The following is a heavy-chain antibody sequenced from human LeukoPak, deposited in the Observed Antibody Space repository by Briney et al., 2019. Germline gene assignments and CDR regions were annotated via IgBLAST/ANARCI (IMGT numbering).Heavy chain of an antibody. Sequence: GGSLRLSCAASGFTFSSYGMHWVRQAPGKGLEWVAVISYDGSNKYYADSVKGRFTISRDNSKNTLYLQMNSLRAEDTAVYYCAGAITMIVVVITYHFDYWGQGTLVTVSS. CDR1: GFTFSSYG. CDR2: ISYDGSNK. CDR3: AGAITMIVVVITYHFDY. D-gene: IGHD3-22*01. J-gene: IGHJ4*02. V-gene: IGHV3-30*03.